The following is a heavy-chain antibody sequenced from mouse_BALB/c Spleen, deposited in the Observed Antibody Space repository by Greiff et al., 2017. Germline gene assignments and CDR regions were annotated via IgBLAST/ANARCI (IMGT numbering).Heavy chain of an antibody. CDR1: GYSFTGYF. CDR2: INPYNGDT. J-gene: IGHJ3*01. D-gene: IGHD2-12*01. CDR3: ARWDYSRAY. V-gene: IGHV1-20*02. Sequence: EVQLQQSGPELVKPGASVKLSCKASGYSFTGYFMNWVMQSHGKSLEWIGRINPYNGDTFYNQKFKGKAKFTVDKSSSTAHMELRSLASEDSAVYYCARWDYSRAYWGQGTLVTVSA.